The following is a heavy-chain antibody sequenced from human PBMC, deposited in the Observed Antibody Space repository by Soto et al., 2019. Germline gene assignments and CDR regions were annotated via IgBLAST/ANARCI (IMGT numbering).Heavy chain of an antibody. Sequence: QVQLQESGPGLVKPSQTLSLTCTVSGGSISSGGYYWSWIRQHPGKGLEWIGYIYYSGSTYYNPSLKSRVTISVDTSKNQFSLKLSSVTAADMAVYYCARDNSLLWFGELRDWFDPWGQGTLVTVSS. CDR1: GGSISSGGYY. D-gene: IGHD3-10*01. V-gene: IGHV4-31*03. CDR3: ARDNSLLWFGELRDWFDP. J-gene: IGHJ5*02. CDR2: IYYSGST.